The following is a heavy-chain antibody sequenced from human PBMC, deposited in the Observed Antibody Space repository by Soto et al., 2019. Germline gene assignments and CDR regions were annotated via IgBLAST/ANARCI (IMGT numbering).Heavy chain of an antibody. D-gene: IGHD4-4*01. V-gene: IGHV1-69*02. J-gene: IGHJ5*02. CDR3: AKGYSNYEYWFDP. CDR2: IIPILGIA. CDR1: GGTFSSYT. Sequence: ASVKVSCKASGGTFSSYTISWVRQAPGQGLEWMGRIIPILGIANYAQKFQGRVTITADKSTSTAYMELSSLRSEDTAVYYCAKGYSNYEYWFDPWGQGTLVTVSS.